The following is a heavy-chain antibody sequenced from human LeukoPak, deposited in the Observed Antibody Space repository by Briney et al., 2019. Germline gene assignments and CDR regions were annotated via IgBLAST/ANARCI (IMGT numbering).Heavy chain of an antibody. CDR1: GYTFTSYA. CDR3: AGDRRDSSSWPNWFDP. J-gene: IGHJ5*02. V-gene: IGHV1-3*01. CDR2: INAGNGNT. D-gene: IGHD6-13*01. Sequence: GASVKVSCKASGYTFTSYAMHWVRQAPGQRLEWMGWINAGNGNTKYSQKFQGRVTITRDTSASTAYMELSSLRSEDTAVYYCAGDRRDSSSWPNWFDPWGQGTLVTVSS.